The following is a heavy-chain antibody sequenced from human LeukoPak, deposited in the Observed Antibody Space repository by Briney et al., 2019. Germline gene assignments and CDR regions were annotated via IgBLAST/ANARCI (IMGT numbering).Heavy chain of an antibody. V-gene: IGHV4-59*01. Sequence: PSETLSLTCTVSGGSISSYYWSWIRQPPGKGLEWIGYIYYSGSTNYNPSLKSRVTIPVDTSKNQFSLKLSSVTAADTAVYYCARGELNGIAAAVDAFDIWGQGTMVTVSS. D-gene: IGHD6-13*01. CDR1: GGSISSYY. J-gene: IGHJ3*02. CDR3: ARGELNGIAAAVDAFDI. CDR2: IYYSGST.